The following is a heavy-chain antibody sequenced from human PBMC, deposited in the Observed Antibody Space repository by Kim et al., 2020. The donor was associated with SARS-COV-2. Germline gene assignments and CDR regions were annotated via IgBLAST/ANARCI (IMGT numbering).Heavy chain of an antibody. Sequence: SETLSLTCAVYGGSFSGYYWSWIRQPPGKGLEWFGDINHSGSTNYYPSLKSRVTISLDTSKNQFSLKLSSVTAADTAVYYCARVYSSSWSIDYWGQGTLVTVSS. CDR3: ARVYSSSWSIDY. D-gene: IGHD6-13*01. V-gene: IGHV4-34*01. J-gene: IGHJ4*02. CDR2: INHSGST. CDR1: GGSFSGYY.